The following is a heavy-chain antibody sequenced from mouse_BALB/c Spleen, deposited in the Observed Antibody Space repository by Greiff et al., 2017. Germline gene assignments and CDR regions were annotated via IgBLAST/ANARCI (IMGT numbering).Heavy chain of an antibody. CDR2: INPSTGYT. CDR3: ARYYYGNSTWFAY. J-gene: IGHJ3*01. D-gene: IGHD2-1*01. CDR1: GYTFTSYW. Sequence: QVQLQQSVAELAKPGASVKMSCKASGYTFTSYWMHWVKQRPGQGLEWIGYINPSTGYTEYNQKFKDKATLTADKSSSTAYMQLSSLTSEDSAVYYCARYYYGNSTWFAYWGQGTLVTVSA. V-gene: IGHV1-7*01.